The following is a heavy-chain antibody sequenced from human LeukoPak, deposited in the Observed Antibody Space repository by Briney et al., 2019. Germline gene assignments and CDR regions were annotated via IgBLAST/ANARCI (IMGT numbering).Heavy chain of an antibody. D-gene: IGHD3-22*01. CDR3: ARRLAKRKWLLPYY. CDR1: GGSFSGYY. CDR2: INHSGST. V-gene: IGHV4-34*01. J-gene: IGHJ4*02. Sequence: PSETLSLTCAVYGGSFSGYYWSWIRQPPGKGLEWIGEINHSGSTNYNPSLKSRVTISVDTSKNQFSLKLSSVTAADTAVYYCARRLAKRKWLLPYYWGQGTLVTVSS.